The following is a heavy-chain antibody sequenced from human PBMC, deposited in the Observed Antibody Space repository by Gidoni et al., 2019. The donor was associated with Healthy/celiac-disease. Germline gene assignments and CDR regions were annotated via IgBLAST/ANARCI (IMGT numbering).Heavy chain of an antibody. D-gene: IGHD4-17*01. CDR2: LNHSGST. Sequence: QVQLQQRRAGLLKPSETLSLPCACYGGSVGGYYWGWIRQPTGKGLEWIGELNHSGSTNDNPSLKSRVTISVDTSKNQFSLTLSSVTAADTAVYYCARVATVTTLGNAFDIWGQGTMVTVSS. J-gene: IGHJ3*02. CDR3: ARVATVTTLGNAFDI. V-gene: IGHV4-34*01. CDR1: GGSVGGYY.